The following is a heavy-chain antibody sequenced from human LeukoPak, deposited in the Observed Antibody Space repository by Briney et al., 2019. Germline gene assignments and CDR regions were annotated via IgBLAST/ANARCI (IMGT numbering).Heavy chain of an antibody. D-gene: IGHD3-22*01. CDR1: GGSISSSNW. J-gene: IGHJ4*02. CDR3: VREVYDSSGYYILGVDY. V-gene: IGHV4-4*02. Sequence: PSGTLSLTCAVSGGSISSSNWWSWVRQPPGKGLEWIGEIYHSGSTNYNPSLKSRVTISVDKSKNQFSLKLSSVTAADTAVYYCVREVYDSSGYYILGVDYWGQGTLVTVSS. CDR2: IYHSGST.